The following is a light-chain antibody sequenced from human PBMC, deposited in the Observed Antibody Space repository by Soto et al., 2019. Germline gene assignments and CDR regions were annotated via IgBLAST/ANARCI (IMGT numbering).Light chain of an antibody. Sequence: DIQMTQSPSTLSASVGDRVTITCRASQSISSWLAWYQQKPGKAPKLLIYDVSTLESGVPSRFSGSGSGTEFTLTISSLQSDDYAVYYCQQYNNLPRTFGGGTKVDIK. CDR1: QSISSW. CDR3: QQYNNLPRT. J-gene: IGKJ4*01. V-gene: IGKV1-5*01. CDR2: DVS.